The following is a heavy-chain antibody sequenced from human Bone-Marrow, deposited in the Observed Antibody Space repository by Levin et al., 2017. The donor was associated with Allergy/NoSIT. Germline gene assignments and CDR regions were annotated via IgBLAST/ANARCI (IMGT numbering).Heavy chain of an antibody. V-gene: IGHV3-11*01. CDR2: ISSSGNTI. J-gene: IGHJ4*02. CDR1: GFTFGGYY. Sequence: SCAASGFTFGGYYMAWVRQAPGKGLECVSYISSSGNTIFHGDSVKGRFTISRDNTRNSLYLQMNSLRAEDTAIYYCARRYSGNYGTNFDFWGQGTLVTVSS. D-gene: IGHD1-26*01. CDR3: ARRYSGNYGTNFDF.